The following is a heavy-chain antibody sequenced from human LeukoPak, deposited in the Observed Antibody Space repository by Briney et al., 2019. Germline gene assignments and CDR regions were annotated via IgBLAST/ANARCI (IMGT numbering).Heavy chain of an antibody. Sequence: KPSETLSLTCTVSGGSLSGHYWSWIRQPPGKRLEXIXYVSYTARTKYNPSLQSRVTISIDTSKSQFSLKMTSVTSADTAVYSCARLLDNDISGHPDTFDVWGQGTTVIVSS. CDR1: GGSLSGHY. V-gene: IGHV4-59*11. CDR2: VSYTART. CDR3: ARLLDNDISGHPDTFDV. J-gene: IGHJ3*01. D-gene: IGHD3-22*01.